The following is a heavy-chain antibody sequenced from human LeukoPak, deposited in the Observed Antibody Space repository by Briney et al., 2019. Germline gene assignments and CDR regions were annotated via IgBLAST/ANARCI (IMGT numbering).Heavy chain of an antibody. CDR2: TNPNSGNT. J-gene: IGHJ4*02. CDR1: GYTFTSYD. Sequence: PGASVKVSCKASGYTFTSYDINWVRQATGQGLEWMGWTNPNSGNTGYAQKFQGRVTMTRNTSITTAYMELSSLRSEDTAVYYCARGSRMSGVRGVTFDYWGQGSLVTVSS. CDR3: ARGSRMSGVRGVTFDY. V-gene: IGHV1-8*01. D-gene: IGHD3-10*01.